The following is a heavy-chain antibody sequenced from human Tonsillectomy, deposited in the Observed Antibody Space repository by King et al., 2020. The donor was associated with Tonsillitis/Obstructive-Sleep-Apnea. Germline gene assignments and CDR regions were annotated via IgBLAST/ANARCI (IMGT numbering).Heavy chain of an antibody. CDR1: GFSLSTSGVG. Sequence: QITLKESGPTLVKPTQTLTLTCTFSGFSLSTSGVGVGWIRQPPGKALEWLALVYWDDDKRYSPSLKSRLTITKATSKNPVVLTMTNMDPVDTATYYFAHRPSARYFDNWGQGTLVTVSS. CDR3: AHRPSARYFDN. V-gene: IGHV2-5*02. J-gene: IGHJ4*02. CDR2: VYWDDDK.